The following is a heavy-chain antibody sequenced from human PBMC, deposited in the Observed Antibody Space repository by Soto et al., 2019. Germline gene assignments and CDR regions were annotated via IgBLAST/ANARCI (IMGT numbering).Heavy chain of an antibody. CDR3: AKGGPYYDFCSCYTSYYYYGMDV. CDR1: GFTFSSYG. CDR2: ISYDGSSK. V-gene: IGHV3-30*18. Sequence: GGSLRLSCAASGFTFSSYGMHWVRQAPGKGLEWVAVISYDGSSKYYADSVKGRFTISRDNSKNTLYLQMNSLRAEDTAVYYCAKGGPYYDFCSCYTSYYYYGMDVWGQGTTVTV. D-gene: IGHD3-3*01. J-gene: IGHJ6*02.